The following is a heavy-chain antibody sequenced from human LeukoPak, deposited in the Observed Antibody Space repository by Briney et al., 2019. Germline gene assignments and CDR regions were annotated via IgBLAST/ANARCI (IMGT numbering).Heavy chain of an antibody. CDR3: ARKYNWNFPFEF. CDR1: GFTLSNYW. J-gene: IGHJ4*02. D-gene: IGHD1-7*01. Sequence: GGSLRLSCAASGFTLSNYWMHWVRQAPGRGLVWVSRISGDGSSTSYADSVKGRFTISRDNAKNTLYLQINSLRTEDTAVYYCARKYNWNFPFEFWGQGTLVTVPS. CDR2: ISGDGSST. V-gene: IGHV3-74*01.